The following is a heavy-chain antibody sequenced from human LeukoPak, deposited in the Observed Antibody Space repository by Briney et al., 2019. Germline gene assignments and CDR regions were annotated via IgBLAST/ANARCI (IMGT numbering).Heavy chain of an antibody. Sequence: SETLSLTCAVYGGSFSGYYWSWIRQPPGKGLGWIGEINHGGSANYNPSLKSRVTISVDTSKNQFSLKLSSVTAADTAVYYCAKHSGLRYNWKGWFGPWGQGTLVTVSS. V-gene: IGHV4-34*01. CDR3: AKHSGLRYNWKGWFGP. J-gene: IGHJ5*02. CDR2: INHGGSA. D-gene: IGHD1-1*01. CDR1: GGSFSGYY.